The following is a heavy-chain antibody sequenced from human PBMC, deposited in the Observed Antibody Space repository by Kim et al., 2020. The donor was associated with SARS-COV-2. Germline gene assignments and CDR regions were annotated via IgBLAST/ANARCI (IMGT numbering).Heavy chain of an antibody. CDR3: ARDIYEGGLDI. J-gene: IGHJ3*02. CDR2: MRSDGTT. CDR1: GFSVSRNY. V-gene: IGHV3-53*01. Sequence: GGSLRLSCAASGFSVSRNYMTWVRQAPGKGLEWVSIMRSDGTTHYADSVKGRFTISKDDASNTLLLQMESLRAEDTAVYYCARDIYEGGLDIWGQGTMVTVSS. D-gene: IGHD3-22*01.